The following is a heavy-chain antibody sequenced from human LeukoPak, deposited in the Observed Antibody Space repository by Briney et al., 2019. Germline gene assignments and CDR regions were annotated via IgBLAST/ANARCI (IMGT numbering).Heavy chain of an antibody. CDR1: GGSISSYY. V-gene: IGHV4-59*08. D-gene: IGHD3-10*01. Sequence: PSETLSLTCTVSGGSISSYYWSWIPQPPGQGLEWIGYIYYSGSANYNPSLKSRVTISVDTSKNQFSLKLSSVTAADTAVYYCASNYYGSGSLDYWGQGNLVTVSS. CDR3: ASNYYGSGSLDY. J-gene: IGHJ4*02. CDR2: IYYSGSA.